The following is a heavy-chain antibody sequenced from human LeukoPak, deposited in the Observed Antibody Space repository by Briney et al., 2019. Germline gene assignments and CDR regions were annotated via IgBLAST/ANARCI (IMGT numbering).Heavy chain of an antibody. V-gene: IGHV1-8*01. D-gene: IGHD3-22*01. Sequence: GASVKVSCKASGYTFINYDLNWVRQATGQGLEWMGWMNPNSGNTGYAQKFQGRVTMTRNTSISTAYMELSSLRSEDTAVYYCARAWDDSSGYWHFDYWGQGTLVTVSS. CDR3: ARAWDDSSGYWHFDY. J-gene: IGHJ4*02. CDR1: GYTFINYD. CDR2: MNPNSGNT.